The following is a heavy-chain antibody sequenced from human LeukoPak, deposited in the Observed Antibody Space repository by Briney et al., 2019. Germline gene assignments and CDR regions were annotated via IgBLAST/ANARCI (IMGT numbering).Heavy chain of an antibody. CDR2: IYHSGST. CDR3: ARDRGRGELVLDAFDI. D-gene: IGHD1-7*01. J-gene: IGHJ3*02. Sequence: SETLSLTCTVSGGSISSGGYSWSWIRQPPGKGLEGIGYIYHSGSTYYNPSLKSRVTISVDRSTNQFSLKLSSVTAADTAVYYCARDRGRGELVLDAFDIWGQGTMVTVSS. CDR1: GGSISSGGYS. V-gene: IGHV4-30-2*01.